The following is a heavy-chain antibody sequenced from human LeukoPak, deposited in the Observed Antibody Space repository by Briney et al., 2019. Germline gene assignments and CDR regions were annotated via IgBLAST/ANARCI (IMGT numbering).Heavy chain of an antibody. D-gene: IGHD6-13*01. CDR2: IYYSGST. CDR3: ARGHSGSSWDYYFDY. V-gene: IGHV4-30-4*08. Sequence: SQTLSLTCTVSGGSISSGDYYWSWIRQPPGKGLEWIGYIYYSGSTYYNPSLKSRVTISVDTSKNQFSLKLSSVTAADTAVYYCARGHSGSSWDYYFDYWGQGTLVTVSS. CDR1: GGSISSGDYY. J-gene: IGHJ4*02.